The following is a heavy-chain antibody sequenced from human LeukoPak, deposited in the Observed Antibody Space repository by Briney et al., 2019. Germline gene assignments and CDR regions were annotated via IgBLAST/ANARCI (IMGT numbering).Heavy chain of an antibody. J-gene: IGHJ4*01. V-gene: IGHV3-48*01. Sequence: QSGGSLRLSCAASGFTISTYSMNWVRQAPGKGLEWVSYISSSSDTIYYADSVKGRFSISRDNAKNSLTLQMNSLRAEDTAVYYCARLFDSWGQGTLVTVSS. CDR1: GFTISTYS. CDR3: ARLFDS. CDR2: ISSSSDTI.